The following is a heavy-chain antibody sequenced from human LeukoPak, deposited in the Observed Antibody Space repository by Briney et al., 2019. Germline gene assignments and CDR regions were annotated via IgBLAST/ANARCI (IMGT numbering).Heavy chain of an antibody. J-gene: IGHJ6*03. V-gene: IGHV1-69*13. Sequence: ASVKVSCKASGGTFSSYAISWVRQAPGQGLEWMGGIIPVFGTPHYAQNFQGRVTVTADESTSTAYMELSSLRSEDTAVYYCAACEISEWLLYGDLYYYMDVWGKGTTVTVSS. CDR1: GGTFSSYA. CDR2: IIPVFGTP. CDR3: AACEISEWLLYGDLYYYMDV. D-gene: IGHD3-3*01.